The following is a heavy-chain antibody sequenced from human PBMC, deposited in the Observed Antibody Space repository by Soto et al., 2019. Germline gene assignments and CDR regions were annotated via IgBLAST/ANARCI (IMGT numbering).Heavy chain of an antibody. V-gene: IGHV3-23*01. CDR1: GLTLTNYA. J-gene: IGHJ1*01. CDR3: AKDEIDSSFGELSTTPHFQH. CDR2: IRDSGGRT. Sequence: PGGSLRLSCAASGLTLTNYAMNWNRQPSGKTTERFSVIRDSGGRTHYADSVKGRFAISRDNSKNTLYLQMSSLRAEDTAVYYCAKDEIDSSFGELSTTPHFQHWGQGTLVTVSS. D-gene: IGHD3-10*01.